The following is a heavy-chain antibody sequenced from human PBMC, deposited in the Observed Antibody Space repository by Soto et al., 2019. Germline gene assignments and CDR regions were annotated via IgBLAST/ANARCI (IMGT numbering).Heavy chain of an antibody. CDR1: GFDVRSNF. CDR3: ARDRGYFDY. Sequence: EVQLVETGGGLIQPGGSLRLSCAASGFDVRSNFMSWVRQVPGKGLEWVSAIYSGGNTAYADSVKGRFTISRDISNNTVYLQLNTLRAEDTAVYYCARDRGYFDYWGLGTLVTVSS. CDR2: IYSGGNT. J-gene: IGHJ4*02. V-gene: IGHV3-53*02.